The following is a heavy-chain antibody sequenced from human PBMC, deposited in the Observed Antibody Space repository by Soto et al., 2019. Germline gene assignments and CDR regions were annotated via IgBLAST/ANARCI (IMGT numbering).Heavy chain of an antibody. CDR3: ARDWYYYDSSGYPPRFDP. CDR1: GGTFSSYA. CDR2: IIPIFGTA. V-gene: IGHV1-69*06. D-gene: IGHD3-22*01. J-gene: IGHJ5*02. Sequence: GASVKVSCKASGGTFSSYAISWVRQAPGQGLEWMGGIIPIFGTANYAQKFQGRVTITADKSTSTAYMELSSLRSEDTAVYYCARDWYYYDSSGYPPRFDPWGQGTLVTVSS.